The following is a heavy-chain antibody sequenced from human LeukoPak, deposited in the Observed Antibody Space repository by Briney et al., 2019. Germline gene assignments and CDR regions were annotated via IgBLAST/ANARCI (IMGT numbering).Heavy chain of an antibody. CDR3: ARVLYYYGSGSYYYYGMDV. J-gene: IGHJ6*02. D-gene: IGHD3-10*01. CDR1: GFTVSVNY. CDR2: IYSGGST. V-gene: IGHV3-66*01. Sequence: GRSLRLSCAASGFTVSVNYMSWVRQAPGKGLEWVSVIYSGGSTYYADSVKGRFTISRDNSKNTLYLQMNSLRAEDTTVYYCARVLYYYGSGSYYYYGMDVWGQGTTVTVSS.